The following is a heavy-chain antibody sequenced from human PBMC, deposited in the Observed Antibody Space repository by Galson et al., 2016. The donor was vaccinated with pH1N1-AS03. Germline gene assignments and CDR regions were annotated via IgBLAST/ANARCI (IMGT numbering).Heavy chain of an antibody. J-gene: IGHJ2*01. D-gene: IGHD1-26*01. CDR2: ISGSRGST. CDR3: AKDGSGSYDWYFDL. Sequence: SLRLSCAASGFTFRDYALSWVRQAPGKGLEWVSAISGSRGSTYYADSVKSRFTIARDNYNNTLYLQMNSLRAEDTAVYYCAKDGSGSYDWYFDLWGRGTLVTVSS. CDR1: GFTFRDYA. V-gene: IGHV3-23*01.